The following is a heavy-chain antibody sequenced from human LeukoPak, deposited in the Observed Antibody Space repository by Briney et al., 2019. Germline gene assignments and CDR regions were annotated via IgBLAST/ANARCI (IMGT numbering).Heavy chain of an antibody. J-gene: IGHJ6*02. D-gene: IGHD3-16*01. CDR1: GGSISSSNW. V-gene: IGHV4-4*02. CDR3: ARHVPYYDSDFPAWGMDV. Sequence: SETLSLTCAVPGGSISSSNWWSWVRQPPGKGLEWIGEIYHSGSTNYNPSLKSRVTISVDKSKNQFSLKLSSVTAADTAVYYCARHVPYYDSDFPAWGMDVWGQGTTVTVSS. CDR2: IYHSGST.